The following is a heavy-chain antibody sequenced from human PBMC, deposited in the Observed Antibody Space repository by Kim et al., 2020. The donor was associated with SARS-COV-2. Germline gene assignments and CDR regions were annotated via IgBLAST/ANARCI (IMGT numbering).Heavy chain of an antibody. Sequence: SVKVSCKASGGTFSSYAISWVRQAPGQGLEWMGGIIPIFGTANYAQKFQGRVTITADESTSTAYMELSSLRSEDTAVYYCARDLGYSYGSAYYYYGMDVWGQGTTVTVSS. CDR1: GGTFSSYA. CDR2: IIPIFGTA. CDR3: ARDLGYSYGSAYYYYGMDV. V-gene: IGHV1-69*13. D-gene: IGHD5-18*01. J-gene: IGHJ6*02.